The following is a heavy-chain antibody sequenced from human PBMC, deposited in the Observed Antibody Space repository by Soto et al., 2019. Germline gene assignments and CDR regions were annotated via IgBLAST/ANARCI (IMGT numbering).Heavy chain of an antibody. Sequence: EVQLVESGGGLVKPGGSLRLSCAASGFTFSDTWMNWVRQAPSKGLEWIARIKHRPDAGTTDYAATVKGRFTISRDDSRCTVFVQMDGLKVEDTAVYYCTADLYSSSAWVTDSWGQGTPVTVST. D-gene: IGHD6-19*01. J-gene: IGHJ5*01. V-gene: IGHV3-15*07. CDR1: GFTFSDTW. CDR2: IKHRPDAGTT. CDR3: TADLYSSSAWVTDS.